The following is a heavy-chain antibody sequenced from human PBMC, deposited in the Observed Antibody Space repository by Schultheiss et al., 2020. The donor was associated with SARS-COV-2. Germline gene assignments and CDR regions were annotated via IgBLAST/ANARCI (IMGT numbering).Heavy chain of an antibody. CDR2: IYYSGST. J-gene: IGHJ2*01. CDR3: ARIPKIGYCSGGSCYSYWYFDL. D-gene: IGHD2-15*01. V-gene: IGHV4-61*08. Sequence: SQTLSLTCTVSGGSVSSGVYYWSWIRQPPGKGLEWIGYIYYSGSTNYNPSLKSRVTISVDTSKNQFSLKLSSVTAADTAVYYCARIPKIGYCSGGSCYSYWYFDLWGRGTLVTVSS. CDR1: GGSVSSGVYY.